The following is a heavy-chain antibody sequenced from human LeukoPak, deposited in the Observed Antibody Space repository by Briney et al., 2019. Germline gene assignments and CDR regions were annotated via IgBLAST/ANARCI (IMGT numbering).Heavy chain of an antibody. V-gene: IGHV3-20*04. CDR2: INWSGGST. D-gene: IGHD3-10*01. J-gene: IGHJ4*02. CDR3: ARGMVRGVTTLWY. Sequence: PGGSLRLSCAASGFTFDDYGMSWVRQAPGKGLEWVSGINWSGGSTGYADSVEGRFTISRDNAKNSLYLQMNSLRAEDTALYYCARGMVRGVTTLWYWGQGTLVTVSS. CDR1: GFTFDDYG.